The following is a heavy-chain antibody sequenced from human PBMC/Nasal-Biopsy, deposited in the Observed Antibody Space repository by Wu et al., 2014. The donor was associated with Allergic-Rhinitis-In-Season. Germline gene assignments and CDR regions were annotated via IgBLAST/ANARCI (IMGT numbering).Heavy chain of an antibody. CDR2: ITDSGDST. V-gene: IGHV3-23*01. CDR1: GFTFSSYW. Sequence: LRLSCAASGFTFSSYWMSWVRQAPGKGLEWVSRITDSGDSTYYADSVKGRFTISRDNAKNTLYLQMNSLRAEDTAAYYCARVTRRYDPSYYYMDVWGKGTTVTVSS. J-gene: IGHJ6*03. D-gene: IGHD3-16*01. CDR3: ARVTRRYDPSYYYMDV.